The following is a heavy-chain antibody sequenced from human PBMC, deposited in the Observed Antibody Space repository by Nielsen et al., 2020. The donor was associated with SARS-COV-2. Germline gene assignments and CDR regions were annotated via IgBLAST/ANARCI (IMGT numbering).Heavy chain of an antibody. Sequence: WIRQPPGKGLEWVSYISSSSSYIYYADSVKGRFTISRDNAKNSLYLQMNSLRAEDTAVYYCARDQLPIVVVPAAMENWFDPWGQGTLVTVSS. J-gene: IGHJ5*02. D-gene: IGHD2-2*01. CDR3: ARDQLPIVVVPAAMENWFDP. V-gene: IGHV3-21*05. CDR2: ISSSSSYI.